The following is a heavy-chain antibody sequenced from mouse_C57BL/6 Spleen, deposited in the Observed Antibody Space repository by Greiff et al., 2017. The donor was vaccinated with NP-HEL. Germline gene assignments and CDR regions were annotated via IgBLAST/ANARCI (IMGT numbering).Heavy chain of an antibody. Sequence: EVKLMESGGDLVKPGGSLKLSCAASGFTFSSYGMSWVRQTPDKRLEWVATISSGGSYTYYPDSVKGRFTISRDNAKNPLYLQMSSLKSEDTAMYYCARHDGSNLFFDYWGQGTTLTVSS. V-gene: IGHV5-6*01. CDR3: ARHDGSNLFFDY. CDR1: GFTFSSYG. J-gene: IGHJ2*01. D-gene: IGHD1-1*01. CDR2: ISSGGSYT.